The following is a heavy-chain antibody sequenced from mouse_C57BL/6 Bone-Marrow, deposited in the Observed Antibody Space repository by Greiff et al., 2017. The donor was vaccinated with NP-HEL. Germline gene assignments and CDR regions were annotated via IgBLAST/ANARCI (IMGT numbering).Heavy chain of an antibody. Sequence: VQLQQPGAELVRPGSSVKLSCKASGYTFTSYWMHWVKQRPIQGLEWIGNIDPSDSGTHYNQKFKDKATLTVDKSSSTAYMQRSSLTSEASAVYYCARGGYDACADWGQGTLVTVSA. CDR1: GYTFTSYW. J-gene: IGHJ3*01. CDR2: IDPSDSGT. V-gene: IGHV1-52*01. CDR3: ARGGYDACAD. D-gene: IGHD2-2*01.